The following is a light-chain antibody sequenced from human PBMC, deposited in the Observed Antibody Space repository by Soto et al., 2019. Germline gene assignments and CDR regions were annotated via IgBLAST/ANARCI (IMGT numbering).Light chain of an antibody. CDR1: NIGSKS. Sequence: SCELTQPASVSVAPGQTARITCGGNNIGSKSVHCYQQKPGQAPVLVVYDDSDRTSGIPERFSGSNSGNTATLTISRVEAGDEADYYCQVWDRSSPNYVFGTGAKVSGL. V-gene: IGLV3-21*02. J-gene: IGLJ1*01. CDR2: DDS. CDR3: QVWDRSSPNYV.